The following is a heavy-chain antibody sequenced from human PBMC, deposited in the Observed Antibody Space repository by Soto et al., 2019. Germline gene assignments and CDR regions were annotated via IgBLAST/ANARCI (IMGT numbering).Heavy chain of an antibody. Sequence: GSLRLSCAASGFTISTYHLNWVRQAPGKGLEWVSYISTDLRALYYADSVRGRFTISRDNAKNSLYLQMTSLRDEDTGVYYCTRDGRRGYDMDVWGQGTTVTVSS. V-gene: IGHV3-48*02. CDR2: ISTDLRAL. CDR3: TRDGRRGYDMDV. J-gene: IGHJ6*02. CDR1: GFTISTYH. D-gene: IGHD1-26*01.